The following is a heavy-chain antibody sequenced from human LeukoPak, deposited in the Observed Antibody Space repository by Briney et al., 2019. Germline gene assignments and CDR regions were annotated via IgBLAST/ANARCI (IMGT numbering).Heavy chain of an antibody. Sequence: ASVKVSCKTSGYTFSDYYIHWIRQAPGQGLEWVGWINPNSGDTDYAQKLQGRVTMTTDTSTTTAYMELRSLRSDDTAVYYCARDLSHRYNYDSRGYYILFDHWGQGTLVTVSS. V-gene: IGHV1-2*02. CDR3: ARDLSHRYNYDSRGYYILFDH. CDR2: INPNSGDT. CDR1: GYTFSDYY. J-gene: IGHJ4*02. D-gene: IGHD3-22*01.